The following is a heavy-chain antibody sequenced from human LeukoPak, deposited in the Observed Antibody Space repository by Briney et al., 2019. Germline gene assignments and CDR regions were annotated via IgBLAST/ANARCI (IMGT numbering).Heavy chain of an antibody. Sequence: GGSLRLSCAASGFTFSSYSMNWVRQAPGKGLEWVSSISSSSSYICYADSVKGRFTISRDNAKNSLYLQMNSLRAEDTAVYYCARGGRVVVAYMDVWGKGTTVTVSS. CDR3: ARGGRVVVAYMDV. CDR1: GFTFSSYS. CDR2: ISSSSSYI. J-gene: IGHJ6*03. D-gene: IGHD3-3*01. V-gene: IGHV3-21*01.